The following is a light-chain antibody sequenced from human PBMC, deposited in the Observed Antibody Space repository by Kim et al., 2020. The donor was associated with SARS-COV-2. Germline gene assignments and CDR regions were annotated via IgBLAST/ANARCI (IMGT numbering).Light chain of an antibody. CDR3: QVWGSDSDLVV. CDR2: YDN. CDR1: SLVAKT. Sequence: SYELTQPPSVSVAPGKTATISCGGNSLVAKTVHWYQHKPGQAPVLVIQYDNVRPSGIPGRIPASTSGNKATLTVSRVEAGDEADYYCQVWGSDSDLVVFG. J-gene: IGLJ3*02. V-gene: IGLV3-21*04.